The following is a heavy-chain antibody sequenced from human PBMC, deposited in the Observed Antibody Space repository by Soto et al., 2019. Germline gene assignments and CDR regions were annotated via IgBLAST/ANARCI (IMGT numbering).Heavy chain of an antibody. J-gene: IGHJ4*02. V-gene: IGHV3-33*01. Sequence: QVRLVESGGGVVQPGRSLRLSCTASGFTFSTYGMHWVRQAPGRGLEWVAVIWYDGSNTYYADSVRGRFTISRDNSKNTHYLQMNSLRADDAAVYYCARDLVAGDYWGQGTLVTVSS. CDR1: GFTFSTYG. CDR2: IWYDGSNT. D-gene: IGHD6-19*01. CDR3: ARDLVAGDY.